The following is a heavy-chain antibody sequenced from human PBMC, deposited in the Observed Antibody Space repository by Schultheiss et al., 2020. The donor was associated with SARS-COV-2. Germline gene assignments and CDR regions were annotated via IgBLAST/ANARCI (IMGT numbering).Heavy chain of an antibody. V-gene: IGHV3-15*01. CDR1: DMRFNIAW. Sequence: GESLKISCAASDMRFNIAWMSWVRQAPGKGLEWVGLIKSKNDGGTIDYAAPVKGRFTISRDDSKNTLYLQMNSLKIEDTAVYYCTTWIQLWYQSNFYYMDVWGKGTSVTVSS. J-gene: IGHJ6*03. CDR2: IKSKNDGGTI. D-gene: IGHD5-18*01. CDR3: TTWIQLWYQSNFYYMDV.